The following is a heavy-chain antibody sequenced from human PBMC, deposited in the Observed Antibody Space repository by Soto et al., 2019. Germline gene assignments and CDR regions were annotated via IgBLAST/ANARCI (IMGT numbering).Heavy chain of an antibody. CDR3: ARAGGTTVTGLWHFDS. CDR1: GFTFNTYS. Sequence: GGSLRLSCEASGFTFNTYSMHWVRQPPGKGLEWLAAIWYDGTQKYYADSVKGRFIISRDNSKKTLYLEMNSLRAEDTAVYYCARAGGTTVTGLWHFDSWGQGTLVTVSS. D-gene: IGHD4-17*01. CDR2: IWYDGTQK. V-gene: IGHV3-33*01. J-gene: IGHJ4*02.